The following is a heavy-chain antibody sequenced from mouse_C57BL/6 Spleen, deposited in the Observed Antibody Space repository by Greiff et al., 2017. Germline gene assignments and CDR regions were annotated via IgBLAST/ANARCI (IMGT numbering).Heavy chain of an antibody. CDR2: INYDGSST. CDR1: GFTFSDYY. D-gene: IGHD1-1*01. CDR3: ARATVVVQYYFDC. V-gene: IGHV5-16*01. J-gene: IGHJ2*01. Sequence: EVQRVESEGGLVQPGSSMKLSCTASGFTFSDYYMAWVRQVPEKGLEWVANINYDGSSTYYLDSLKSRFIISRDNAKNILYLQMSSLKSEDTATYYCARATVVVQYYFDCWGQGTTLTVSS.